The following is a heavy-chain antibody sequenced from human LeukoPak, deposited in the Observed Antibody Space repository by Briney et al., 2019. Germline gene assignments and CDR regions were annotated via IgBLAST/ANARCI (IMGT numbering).Heavy chain of an antibody. CDR3: AKERGTSYTYEFDY. CDR2: ISGSGSNT. V-gene: IGHV3-23*01. D-gene: IGHD3-16*01. J-gene: IGHJ4*02. CDR1: GFTFANYA. Sequence: GSLRLSCAASGFTFANYAMTWVRQAPGKGLDWVSLISGSGSNTYYTDSVQGRFTISRDNSRNTLYLQMSSLRAEDTAIYYCAKERGTSYTYEFDYWGQGALVTVSS.